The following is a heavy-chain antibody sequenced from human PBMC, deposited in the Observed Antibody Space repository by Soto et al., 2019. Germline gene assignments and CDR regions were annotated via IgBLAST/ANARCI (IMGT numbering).Heavy chain of an antibody. V-gene: IGHV3-21*01. J-gene: IGHJ5*02. CDR1: GFTFSSYS. CDR2: ISSSSSYI. CDR3: ARSPTPNWFAT. Sequence: EVQLVESGGGLVKPGGSLRLSCAASGFTFSSYSMNWVRQAPGKGLEWVSSISSSSSYIYYADSVKGRFTISRDNARNSLYLQINRLRAEDTAVYYCARSPTPNWFATWGQGTLVTVSS.